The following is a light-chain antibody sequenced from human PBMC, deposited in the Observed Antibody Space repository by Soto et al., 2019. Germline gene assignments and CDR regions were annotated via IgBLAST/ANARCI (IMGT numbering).Light chain of an antibody. CDR3: LQDYSYPLT. V-gene: IGKV1-6*01. CDR1: QGIRND. Sequence: AIKMTQSPSSLSASVGDRVTITCRASQGIRNDLGWYQQKPGRAPKVLIYSTSSLQSGVPSRFSGSGSGTDFTLTISSLQPEDFATYYCLQDYSYPLTFGGGTKVDIK. J-gene: IGKJ4*01. CDR2: STS.